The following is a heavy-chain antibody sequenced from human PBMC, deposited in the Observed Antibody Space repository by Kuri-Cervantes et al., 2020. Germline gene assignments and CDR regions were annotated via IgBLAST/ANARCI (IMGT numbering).Heavy chain of an antibody. V-gene: IGHV4-61*02. Sequence: LRLSCTVSGGSISSGSYYWSWIRQPAGKGLEWIGRIYTSGSTNYNPSLKSRVTISVDTSKNQFSLKLSSVTAADTAVYYCARDSHYGDYRVWGQGTLVTVSS. J-gene: IGHJ4*02. CDR3: ARDSHYGDYRV. CDR1: GGSISSGSYY. D-gene: IGHD4-17*01. CDR2: IYTSGST.